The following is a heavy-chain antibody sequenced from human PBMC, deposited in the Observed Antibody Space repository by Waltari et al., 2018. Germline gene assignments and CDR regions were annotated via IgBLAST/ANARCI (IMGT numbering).Heavy chain of an antibody. CDR1: GGSISSGSYY. CDR3: ARGLWDYNFWSGYYPNWFDP. J-gene: IGHJ5*02. CDR2: IYTSGST. Sequence: QVQLQESGPGLVKPSQTLSLTCTVSGGSISSGSYYWSWIRQPAGKGLEWIGRIYTSGSTNYNPSLKSRVTISVDTSKNQFSLKLSSVTAADTAVYYCARGLWDYNFWSGYYPNWFDPWGQGTLVTVSS. V-gene: IGHV4-61*02. D-gene: IGHD3-3*01.